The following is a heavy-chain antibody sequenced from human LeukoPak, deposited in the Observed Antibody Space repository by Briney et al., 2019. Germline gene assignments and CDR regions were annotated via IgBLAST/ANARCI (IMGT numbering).Heavy chain of an antibody. CDR3: AGPYDGTGYAFDY. D-gene: IGHD3-22*01. J-gene: IGHJ4*02. CDR2: MRSIANNYAT. V-gene: IGHV3-73*01. CDR1: GFTFSGSA. Sequence: GGSLRLSCAASGFTFSGSAMHWVRQASGKGPEWVGRMRSIANNYATAYAASVKGRFTISRDDSKNTAYLQMTSLKTEDTAVYYCAGPYDGTGYAFDYWGRGTLVTVSS.